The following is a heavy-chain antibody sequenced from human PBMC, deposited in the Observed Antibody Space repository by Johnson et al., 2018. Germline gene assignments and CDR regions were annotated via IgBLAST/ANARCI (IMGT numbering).Heavy chain of an antibody. CDR3: ARGSTGGPYGMDV. Sequence: QVQLVQSGAEVKKPWSSVKVSCQASGGTFSSYAISWVRQAPGHGLEWMGGLIPIFGTANYAQKFQGRVTITADESTSTAYMERSSLESDDPAVYYCARGSTGGPYGMDVWGQGTTVTVSS. CDR2: LIPIFGTA. J-gene: IGHJ6*02. CDR1: GGTFSSYA. V-gene: IGHV1-69*12. D-gene: IGHD2-2*01.